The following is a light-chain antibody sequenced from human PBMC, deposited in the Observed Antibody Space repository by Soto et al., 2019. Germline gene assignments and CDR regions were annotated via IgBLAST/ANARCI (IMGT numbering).Light chain of an antibody. CDR1: QSVSSY. V-gene: IGKV3-11*01. CDR3: QQRRYWPVT. CDR2: DAS. J-gene: IGKJ1*01. Sequence: EIVLTQSPAILSMSPGEKTTLSCRDSQSVSSYFAWYQQKPGQAPRLLIYDASNRATGVPARFSGSGSGTDFTFTISSLEPEDFAVYYCQQRRYWPVTFGQGTKVDIK.